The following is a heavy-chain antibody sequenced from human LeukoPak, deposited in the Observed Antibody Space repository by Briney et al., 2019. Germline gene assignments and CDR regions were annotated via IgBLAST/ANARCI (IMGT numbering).Heavy chain of an antibody. CDR3: ASYEQLGYFDY. CDR1: GGSFSGYY. J-gene: IGHJ4*02. D-gene: IGHD6-13*01. V-gene: IGHV4-34*01. Sequence: SETLSLTCAVYGGSFSGYYWRWIRQPPGKGLEWIGEINHSGSTNYNPSLKSRVTISVDTSKNQFSLKLSSVTAADTAVCYCASYEQLGYFDYWGQGTLVTVSS. CDR2: INHSGST.